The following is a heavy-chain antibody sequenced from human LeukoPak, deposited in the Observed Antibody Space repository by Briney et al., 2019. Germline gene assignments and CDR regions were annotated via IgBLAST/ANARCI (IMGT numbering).Heavy chain of an antibody. CDR3: ARGLGNDGIFDY. CDR1: GYTFTSYG. CDR2: ISAYNGNT. D-gene: IGHD1-1*01. V-gene: IGHV1-18*01. Sequence: GESLKISCKGSGYTFTSYGISWVRQAPGQGFEWMGWISAYNGNTNYAQKLQGRVTMTTDTSTSTAYMELSSLRSEDTAVYYCARGLGNDGIFDYWGQGTLVTVSS. J-gene: IGHJ4*02.